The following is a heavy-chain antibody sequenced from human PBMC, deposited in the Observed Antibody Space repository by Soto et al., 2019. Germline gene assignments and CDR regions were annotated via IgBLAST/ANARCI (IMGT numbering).Heavy chain of an antibody. CDR3: ARDDTRYSSGHDAFDI. J-gene: IGHJ3*02. D-gene: IGHD6-19*01. CDR2: IYYSGNT. CDR1: GGSISSGDYY. Sequence: SETLSLTCTVSGGSISSGDYYWSWIRQPPGKGLEWIGYIYYSGNTYYNPSLKSRVTISVDTSKNQFSLKLSSVTAADTAVYYCARDDTRYSSGHDAFDIWGQGTMVTVSS. V-gene: IGHV4-30-4*01.